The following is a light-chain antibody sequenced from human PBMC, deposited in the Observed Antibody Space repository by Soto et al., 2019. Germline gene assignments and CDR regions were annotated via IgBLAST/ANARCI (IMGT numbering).Light chain of an antibody. V-gene: IGLV1-51*02. Sequence: QSVLTQPPSVSVAPGQTVTISCSGSSSNIGNNYVSWYQQLPGTAPKLLIYENNKRPSGIPDRFSGSKSGTSATLGITGLQTGDEADYYCGTWDSSLSGNWVFGGGTKLTVL. J-gene: IGLJ3*02. CDR3: GTWDSSLSGNWV. CDR1: SSNIGNNY. CDR2: ENN.